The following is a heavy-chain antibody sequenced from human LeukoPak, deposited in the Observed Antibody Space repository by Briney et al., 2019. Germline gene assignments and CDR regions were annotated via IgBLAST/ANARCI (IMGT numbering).Heavy chain of an antibody. D-gene: IGHD1-1*01. CDR2: MNSDGRIT. J-gene: IGHJ4*02. CDR1: GFTFDNYW. V-gene: IGHV3-74*01. CDR3: GREIDRTGEYYFDQ. Sequence: GGSLRLSCAASGFTFDNYWMHGVREAAGKGLVGFSRMNSDGRITAYADSVKGRFTISRDNAKNTLYLQMNSLRAEDTAVYYCGREIDRTGEYYFDQWGQGTPFTVSS.